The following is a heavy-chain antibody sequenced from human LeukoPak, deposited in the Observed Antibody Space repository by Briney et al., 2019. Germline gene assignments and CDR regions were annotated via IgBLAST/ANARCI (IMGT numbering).Heavy chain of an antibody. Sequence: SGTLSLTCAVSGGSISSTKWWTWVRQPPGKGLEWIGEIYHGGSANYNPSLKSRVTISVDKSKNQFSLKLSSVTAADTAMYYCAKTQQWRSIDPWGQGTLVTVSS. CDR3: AKTQQWRSIDP. V-gene: IGHV4-4*02. CDR2: IYHGGSA. J-gene: IGHJ5*02. D-gene: IGHD6-19*01. CDR1: GGSISSTKW.